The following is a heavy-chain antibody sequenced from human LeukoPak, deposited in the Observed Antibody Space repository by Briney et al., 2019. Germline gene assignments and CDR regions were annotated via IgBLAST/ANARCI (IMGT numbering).Heavy chain of an antibody. D-gene: IGHD6-19*01. CDR2: IIPIFGTA. CDR1: GGAFSSYA. CDR3: ATAWSGWYEVYFQH. V-gene: IGHV1-69*06. Sequence: SVKVSCKASGGAFSSYAISWVRQAPGQGLEWMEGIIPIFGTANYAQKFQGRVTITADKSTSTAYMELSSLRSEDTAVYYCATAWSGWYEVYFQHWGQGTLVTVSS. J-gene: IGHJ1*01.